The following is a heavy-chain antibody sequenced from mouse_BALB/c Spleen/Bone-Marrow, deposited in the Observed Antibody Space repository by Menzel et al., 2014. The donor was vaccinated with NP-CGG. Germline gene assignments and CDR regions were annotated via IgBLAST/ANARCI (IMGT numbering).Heavy chain of an antibody. J-gene: IGHJ2*01. CDR1: GYTFTSYW. CDR2: INPSNGRT. V-gene: IGHV1S81*02. D-gene: IGHD1-1*01. CDR3: ARRATTVVATDY. Sequence: SGAELVKPGASVKLSCKASGYTFTSYWMHWVKQRPGQGLEWIGEINPSNGRTNYNEKFKSKATLTVDKSSSTAYMQLSSLTSEDSAVYYCARRATTVVATDYWGQGTTLTGSS.